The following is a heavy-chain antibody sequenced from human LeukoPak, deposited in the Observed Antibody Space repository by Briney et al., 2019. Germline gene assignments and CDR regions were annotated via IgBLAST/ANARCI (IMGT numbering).Heavy chain of an antibody. CDR1: GFTFDDYA. CDR3: AKANYYDSSGYGYDAFDI. D-gene: IGHD3-22*01. V-gene: IGHV3-9*01. J-gene: IGHJ3*02. CDR2: ISWNSGSI. Sequence: GGSLRLSCAASGFTFDDYAMHWVRQAPGKGLEWVSGISWNSGSIGYADSAKGRFTISRDNAKNSLYLQMNSLRAEDTALYYCAKANYYDSSGYGYDAFDIWGQGTMVTVSS.